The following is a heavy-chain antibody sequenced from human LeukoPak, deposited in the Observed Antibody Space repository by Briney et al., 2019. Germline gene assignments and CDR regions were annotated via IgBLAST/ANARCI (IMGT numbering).Heavy chain of an antibody. D-gene: IGHD1-26*01. V-gene: IGHV3-30*02. J-gene: IGHJ4*02. CDR1: GFTFSDYG. Sequence: PGGSLRLSCAASGFTFSDYGMHWVRQAPGKGLEWVSFTHYDASNKFFADSVQGRFTISRDNSLDTVYLQMNRLRPEDTGIYYCATNLIVGATIDYWGQGTLVTVSS. CDR2: THYDASNK. CDR3: ATNLIVGATIDY.